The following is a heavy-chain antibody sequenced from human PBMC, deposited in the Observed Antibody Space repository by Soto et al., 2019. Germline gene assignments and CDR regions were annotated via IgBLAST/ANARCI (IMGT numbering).Heavy chain of an antibody. V-gene: IGHV3-21*01. CDR2: ISSSSSYI. CDR3: ARDQHQTSSSWPYYYYYGMDV. J-gene: IGHJ6*02. Sequence: GGSLRLCCAASGFTFSSYSMNWVRQAPGKGLEWVSSISSSSSYIYYADSVKGRFTISRDNAKNSLYLQMNSLRAEDTAVYYCARDQHQTSSSWPYYYYYGMDVWGQGTTVTVSS. D-gene: IGHD6-13*01. CDR1: GFTFSSYS.